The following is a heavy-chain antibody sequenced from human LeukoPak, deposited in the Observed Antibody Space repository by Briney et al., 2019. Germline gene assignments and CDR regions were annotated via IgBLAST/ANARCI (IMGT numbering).Heavy chain of an antibody. CDR3: ARDGVSSGVTPAFDI. Sequence: GGSLRLSCAASGFTFDDYGMSWVRQAPGKGLEWVSGINWNVGSTGYADSVKGRFTISRDNAKTSLYLQMKSLRAEDTALYYCARDGVSSGVTPAFDIWGQGTMVTVSS. V-gene: IGHV3-20*04. CDR1: GFTFDDYG. J-gene: IGHJ3*02. CDR2: INWNVGST. D-gene: IGHD3-22*01.